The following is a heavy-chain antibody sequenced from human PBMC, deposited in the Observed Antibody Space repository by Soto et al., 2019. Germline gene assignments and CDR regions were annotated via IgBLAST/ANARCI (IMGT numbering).Heavy chain of an antibody. D-gene: IGHD6-19*01. CDR1: GGSISSSSYY. CDR2: IYYSGST. J-gene: IGHJ4*02. CDR3: AIHAVNSSAFTDY. V-gene: IGHV4-39*01. Sequence: PSETLSLTCTVSGGSISSSSYYWGWIRQPPGKGLECIGSIYYSGSTYYNPSLKSRVTISVDTSKNQFSLKLSSVTAADTAVYYCAIHAVNSSAFTDYRAQRTLVPVSS.